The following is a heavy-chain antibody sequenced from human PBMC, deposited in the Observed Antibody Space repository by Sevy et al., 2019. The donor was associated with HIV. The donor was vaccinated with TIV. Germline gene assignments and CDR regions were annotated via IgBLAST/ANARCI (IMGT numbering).Heavy chain of an antibody. J-gene: IGHJ6*02. V-gene: IGHV3-33*01. D-gene: IGHD1-7*01. CDR1: GFTFSSYG. CDR3: AREGRITGTTKFARHDYYYGMDV. Sequence: GGSLRLSCAASGFTFSSYGMHCVRQAPGKGLEWVAVIWYDGSNKYYADSVKGRFTISRDNSKNTLYLQMNGLRAEDTAVYYCAREGRITGTTKFARHDYYYGMDVWGQGTPVTVSS. CDR2: IWYDGSNK.